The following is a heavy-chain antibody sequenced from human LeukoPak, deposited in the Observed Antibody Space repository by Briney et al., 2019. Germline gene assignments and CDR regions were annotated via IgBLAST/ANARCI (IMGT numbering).Heavy chain of an antibody. J-gene: IGHJ4*02. D-gene: IGHD3-9*01. CDR2: ITPGGRTM. Sequence: GGSLRLSCLGSGFRFSNKSMTWVRQAPGKGLEWVSYITPGGRTMYNADSVKGRFIISRDNVKDSLYLQMDSLRAEDTALYYCAKAPLRYFDWSSFDYWGQGTLVTVSS. CDR1: GFRFSNKS. CDR3: AKAPLRYFDWSSFDY. V-gene: IGHV3-48*01.